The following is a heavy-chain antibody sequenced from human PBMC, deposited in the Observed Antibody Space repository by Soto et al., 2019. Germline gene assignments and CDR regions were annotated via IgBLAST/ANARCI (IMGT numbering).Heavy chain of an antibody. V-gene: IGHV3-23*01. CDR3: SKGPTFFGVVISFDYYYGMYF. CDR2: ISGSGGST. D-gene: IGHD3-3*01. J-gene: IGHJ6*02. CDR1: GFTSGSSV. Sequence: GSLDLSGAAAGFTSGSSVMSWVRQAPGRGRGWVSAISGSGGSTYYADSVKGRSTISRDNSKNTLYLQMNNLRAEDKAVYYCSKGPTFFGVVISFDYYYGMYFWGQGSPVTVSS.